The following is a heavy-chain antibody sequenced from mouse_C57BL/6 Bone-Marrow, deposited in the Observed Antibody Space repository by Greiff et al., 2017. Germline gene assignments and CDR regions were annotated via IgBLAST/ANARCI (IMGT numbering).Heavy chain of an antibody. Sequence: EVQVVESGGGLVQSGRSLRLSCATSGFTFSDFYMEWVRQAPGKGLEWIAASRNKANDYTTEYSASVKGRFIVSRDTSQSILYLQMNALRAEDTAIYYCARDENDYGYWGQGTTLTVSS. J-gene: IGHJ2*01. CDR2: SRNKANDYTT. CDR1: GFTFSDFY. CDR3: ARDENDYGY. D-gene: IGHD2-4*01. V-gene: IGHV7-1*01.